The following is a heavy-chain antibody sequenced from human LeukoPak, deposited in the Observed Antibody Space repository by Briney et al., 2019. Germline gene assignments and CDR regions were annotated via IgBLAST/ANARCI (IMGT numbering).Heavy chain of an antibody. V-gene: IGHV3-7*01. J-gene: IGHJ5*02. CDR1: GFTFNNCW. D-gene: IGHD4/OR15-4a*01. CDR3: ARGANWFDP. CDR2: IKQDGSEK. Sequence: GGSLRLSCAASGFTFNNCWMSWVRQAPGKGLECVANIKQDGSEKYYVDSVKGRFTISRDNAKNSLYLQMNSLRAEDTAVYYCARGANWFDPWGQGTLVTVSS.